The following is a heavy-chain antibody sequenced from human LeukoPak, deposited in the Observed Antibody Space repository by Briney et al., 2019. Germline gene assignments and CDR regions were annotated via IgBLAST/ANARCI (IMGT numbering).Heavy chain of an antibody. Sequence: ESGPGLVKPSETLSLTCAVSGYSISSGYYWGWIRQPPGKGLEWIGSIHHSGSTYYNPSLKSRVTISVDTSKNQFSLKLSSVTAADTAVYYCARKYYDFWSGYYKYYYYYMDVWGKGTTVTVSS. J-gene: IGHJ6*03. V-gene: IGHV4-38-2*01. CDR2: IHHSGST. D-gene: IGHD3-3*01. CDR3: ARKYYDFWSGYYKYYYYYMDV. CDR1: GYSISSGYY.